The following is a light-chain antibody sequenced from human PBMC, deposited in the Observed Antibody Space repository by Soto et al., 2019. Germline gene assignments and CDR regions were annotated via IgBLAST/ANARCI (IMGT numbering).Light chain of an antibody. CDR1: RGISSW. Sequence: DIQITQSPSSVSASVGDRVTITCRASRGISSWLAWYQQKPGRAPKLLIYAASSLQGGAPSRFTGSGSGTDFTLTITGLQPDDVATYYCQQANSFPLSFGGGTKVDIK. J-gene: IGKJ4*01. CDR3: QQANSFPLS. V-gene: IGKV1-12*01. CDR2: AAS.